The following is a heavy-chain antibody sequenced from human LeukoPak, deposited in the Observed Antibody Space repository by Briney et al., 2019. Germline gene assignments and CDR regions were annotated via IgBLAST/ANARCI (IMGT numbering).Heavy chain of an antibody. CDR1: GFTFSSYS. V-gene: IGHV3-21*01. CDR3: ARGPSYCDSSGYYSGY. CDR2: ISSSSGYI. D-gene: IGHD3-22*01. J-gene: IGHJ4*02. Sequence: PGRSLRLSCAASGFTFSSYSMNWVRQAPGKGLEWVSSISSSSGYIFDADSVKGRFTISRDNAKNSLYLQMNSLRAEDTAVYYCARGPSYCDSSGYYSGYWGQGTLVTVSS.